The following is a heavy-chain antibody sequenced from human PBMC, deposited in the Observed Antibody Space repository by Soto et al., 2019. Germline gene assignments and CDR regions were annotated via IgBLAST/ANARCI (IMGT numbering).Heavy chain of an antibody. V-gene: IGHV4-31*03. CDR1: GVSISSGGYY. CDR3: ARTPRE. CDR2: FYYSGTT. J-gene: IGHJ4*02. Sequence: VQLQEAAPGLVKPSQALTLTCTVSGVSISSGGYYWSWIRQHPGKGLEWIGYFYYSGTTYYNPSLKSRVTISVDTSKNQFSLKLSSVTAADTAVYYCARTPREWGQGTLVTVSS.